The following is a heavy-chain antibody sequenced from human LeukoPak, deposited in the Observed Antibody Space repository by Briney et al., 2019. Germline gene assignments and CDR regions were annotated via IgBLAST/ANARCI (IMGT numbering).Heavy chain of an antibody. CDR3: TRGQGGGSSRYFYYYMDV. J-gene: IGHJ6*03. CDR2: MNPDTGNT. V-gene: IGHV1-8*01. Sequence: ASVKVSCKASGYTFSSISYDINWVRQATGQGLEWMGWMNPDTGNTGYAQKFQGRVTMTRSTSISTAYMELSSLRSEDTAVYYCTRGQGGGSSRYFYYYMDVWGKGTTVTVSS. CDR1: GYTFSSISYD. D-gene: IGHD2-15*01.